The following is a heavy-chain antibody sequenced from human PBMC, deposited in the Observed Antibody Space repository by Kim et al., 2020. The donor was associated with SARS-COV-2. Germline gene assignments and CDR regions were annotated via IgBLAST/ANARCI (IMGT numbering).Heavy chain of an antibody. D-gene: IGHD2-15*01. Sequence: FTISRDNAKNSLYLQMNSLRAEDTAVYYCARVPFLGYCSGGSCPRGGFDYWGQGTLVTVSS. J-gene: IGHJ4*02. CDR3: ARVPFLGYCSGGSCPRGGFDY. V-gene: IGHV3-48*03.